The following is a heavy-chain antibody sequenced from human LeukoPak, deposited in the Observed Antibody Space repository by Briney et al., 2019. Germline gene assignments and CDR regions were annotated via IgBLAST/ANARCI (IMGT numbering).Heavy chain of an antibody. CDR2: ITPSGGTT. J-gene: IGHJ4*02. V-gene: IGHV3-23*01. Sequence: GYSLRLSCAASGFTFSTYAMNWVRRAPGKGLEWLSAITPSGGTTYYADSVKGRFTISRDNSKNTLYLQLSSLGADDTAVYFCAKVASYSRSEYGSGSFDSWGQGTLVTVSS. CDR3: AKVASYSRSEYGSGSFDS. CDR1: GFTFSTYA. D-gene: IGHD3-10*01.